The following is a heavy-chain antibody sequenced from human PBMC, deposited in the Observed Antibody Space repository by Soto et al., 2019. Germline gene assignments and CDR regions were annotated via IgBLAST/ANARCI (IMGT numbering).Heavy chain of an antibody. V-gene: IGHV4-31*03. CDR1: GYSITAGGYY. J-gene: IGHJ5*02. D-gene: IGHD6-19*01. CDR2: FYSSGSI. Sequence: LQESGPGLVKPSQTLSLTCFVSGYSITAGGYYWSWIRHLPGKGLEWIGSFYSSGSIIYNPSLRSRVSISGDTSSNHFSMSLTSVTGADTGRYYCARTYSSGSGWFHPWGQGTLVTVSS. CDR3: ARTYSSGSGWFHP.